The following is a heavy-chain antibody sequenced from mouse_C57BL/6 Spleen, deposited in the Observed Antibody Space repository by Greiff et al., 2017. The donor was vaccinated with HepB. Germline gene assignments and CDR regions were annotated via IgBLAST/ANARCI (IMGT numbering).Heavy chain of an antibody. V-gene: IGHV5-6*01. CDR2: ISSGGSYT. CDR3: ARQEDLDY. CDR1: GFTFSSYG. Sequence: EVQLVESGGDLVKPGGSLKLSCAASGFTFSSYGMSWVRQTPDKRLEWVATISSGGSYTYYPDSVKGRFTISRDNAKNTLYLQMSSLKSEDTAMYYCARQEDLDYWGQGTTLTVSS. J-gene: IGHJ2*01.